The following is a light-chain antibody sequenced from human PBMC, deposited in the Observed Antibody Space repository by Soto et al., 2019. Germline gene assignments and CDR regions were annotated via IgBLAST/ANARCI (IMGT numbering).Light chain of an antibody. CDR3: QQYGSSPQT. J-gene: IGKJ5*01. CDR1: QSVSNNY. CDR2: GAS. Sequence: EIVLTQSPGILSLSPGERATLSCRASQSVSNNYLAWYQQKPGQAPRLLIYGASSRATGIPDRFSGSGSGTDFSLTISRLEPEDFAVYYCQQYGSSPQTFGQGTRLEIK. V-gene: IGKV3-20*01.